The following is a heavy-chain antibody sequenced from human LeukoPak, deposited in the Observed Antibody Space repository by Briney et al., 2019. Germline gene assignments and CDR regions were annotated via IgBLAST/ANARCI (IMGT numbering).Heavy chain of an antibody. CDR3: AKGGVSDIGSWYGDYFDY. J-gene: IGHJ4*02. V-gene: IGHV3-30*18. D-gene: IGHD6-13*01. CDR1: GFTFSEYG. CDR2: VSADGSNK. Sequence: PGRSLRLSCEAAGFTFSEYGMHWVRQAPAKGLEWVAVVSADGSNKQYADSVKGRFTISSDNSKNPLYLQLNSLRSEDTAVYYCAKGGVSDIGSWYGDYFDYWGQGTLVTVSS.